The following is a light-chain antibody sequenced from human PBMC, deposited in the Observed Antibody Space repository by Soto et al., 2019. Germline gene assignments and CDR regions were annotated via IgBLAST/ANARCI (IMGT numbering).Light chain of an antibody. V-gene: IGLV2-14*01. J-gene: IGLJ1*01. CDR2: EVS. Sequence: QSALAQPASVSGSPGQSITISCTGTSSDIGGYNYVSWYQQHPGKAPKLMIYEVSNRPSGVSDRFSGSKSGNTASLTISGVQTEDEADYYCSSFTTSSTRVFGTGTKVTV. CDR1: SSDIGGYNY. CDR3: SSFTTSSTRV.